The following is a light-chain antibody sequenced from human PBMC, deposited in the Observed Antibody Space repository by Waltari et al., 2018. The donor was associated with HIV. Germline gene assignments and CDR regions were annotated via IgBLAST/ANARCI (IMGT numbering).Light chain of an antibody. J-gene: IGLJ2*01. V-gene: IGLV3-1*01. Sequence: SYELTQPPSVSVSPGQTTSITCSGDKLGEKYACWYQQKPGQSPVPVNDHDRKRPSGIPERFSGSNSGNTATLTISGTQAMDEADYYCQAWDSSTARVVFGGGTKLTVL. CDR1: KLGEKY. CDR2: HDR. CDR3: QAWDSSTARVV.